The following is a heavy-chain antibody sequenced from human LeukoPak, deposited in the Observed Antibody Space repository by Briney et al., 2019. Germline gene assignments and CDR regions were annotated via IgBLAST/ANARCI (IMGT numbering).Heavy chain of an antibody. CDR1: GGSIGSGSYY. V-gene: IGHV4-61*02. Sequence: PSETLSLTYTVSGGSIGSGSYYWSWIRQPAGKGLEWIGRIYTSGSTNYNPSLKSRVTISVDTSKNQFSLKLSSVTAADTAVYYCARDPIVVVPAANPSYYMDVWGKGTTVTVSS. CDR2: IYTSGST. CDR3: ARDPIVVVPAANPSYYMDV. D-gene: IGHD2-2*01. J-gene: IGHJ6*03.